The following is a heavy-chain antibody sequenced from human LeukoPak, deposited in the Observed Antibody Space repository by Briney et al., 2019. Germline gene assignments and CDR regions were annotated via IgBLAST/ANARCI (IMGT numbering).Heavy chain of an antibody. V-gene: IGHV3-21*01. CDR2: ISSSSSYI. Sequence: GGSLRLSCAASGFTFSSYSMNWVRQAPGKGLEWVSSISSSSSYIYYADSVKGRFTISRDNAKNSLYLQMNSLRAEDTAVYYCARDSRLRAVAGYYFDYWGQGTLVTVSS. CDR1: GFTFSSYS. D-gene: IGHD6-19*01. J-gene: IGHJ4*02. CDR3: ARDSRLRAVAGYYFDY.